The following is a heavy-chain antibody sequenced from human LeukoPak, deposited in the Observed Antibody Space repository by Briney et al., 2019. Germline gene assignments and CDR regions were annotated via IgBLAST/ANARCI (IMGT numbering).Heavy chain of an antibody. D-gene: IGHD6-6*01. V-gene: IGHV4-39*07. CDR2: SYYSGST. CDR1: VGPISSSPYY. CDR3: AKVPAAYSSSSGH. Sequence: PSETLSLTCTVSVGPISSSPYYWASIREPPGKGLEWIGSSYYSGSTYYNASLKSQVTISVDTSKNQFSLKLSSVTAADTAVYYCAKVPAAYSSSSGHWGEGTLVTVSS. J-gene: IGHJ4*02.